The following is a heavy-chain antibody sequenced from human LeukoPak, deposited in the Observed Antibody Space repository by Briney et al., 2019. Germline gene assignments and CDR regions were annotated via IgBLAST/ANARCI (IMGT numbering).Heavy chain of an antibody. CDR2: ISYDGSNK. CDR1: GFTFSSYG. V-gene: IGHV3-30*18. J-gene: IGHJ4*02. Sequence: GGSLRLSCAASGFTFSSYGMHWVRQAPGKGLEWVAVISYDGSNKYYADSVKGRFTISRDNSKNTLYLQMNSLRAEDTAVYYCAKESDGSHFDYWGQGTLVTVSS. CDR3: AKESDGSHFDY. D-gene: IGHD3-10*01.